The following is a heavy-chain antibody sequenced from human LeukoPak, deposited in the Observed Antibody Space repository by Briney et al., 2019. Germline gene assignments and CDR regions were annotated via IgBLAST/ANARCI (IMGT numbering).Heavy chain of an antibody. CDR3: VRESGSYRGPADY. CDR1: GYTFTGYY. D-gene: IGHD1-26*01. CDR2: INPNSGGT. J-gene: IGHJ4*02. Sequence: ASVKVSCKASGYTFTGYYMHWVRQAPGQGLEWMGWINPNSGGTNYAQKFQGRVTMTRDTSFSTAYMELSRLRSDDTAVYYCVRESGSYRGPADYWGQGTLVTVSS. V-gene: IGHV1-2*02.